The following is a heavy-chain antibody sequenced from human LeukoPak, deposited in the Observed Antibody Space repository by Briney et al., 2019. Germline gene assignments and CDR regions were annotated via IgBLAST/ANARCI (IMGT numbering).Heavy chain of an antibody. CDR1: GDSISSYY. Sequence: SETLSLTCTVSGDSISSYYWSWIRLPPGKGLEWIGYIHYSGSTNYNPSLKSRVTISVDTSKMQFSLKLSSVTAADTAAYYCARHDYGATRDYWGQGTLVTVSS. J-gene: IGHJ4*02. V-gene: IGHV4-59*01. CDR3: ARHDYGATRDY. CDR2: IHYSGST. D-gene: IGHD4-17*01.